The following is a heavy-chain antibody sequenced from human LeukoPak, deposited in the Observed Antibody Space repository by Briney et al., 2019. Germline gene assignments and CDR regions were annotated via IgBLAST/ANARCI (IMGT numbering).Heavy chain of an antibody. CDR1: GGSISSYY. Sequence: PSETLSLTCTVSGGSISSYYWSWIRRPPGKGLEWIGYIYYSGSTNYNPSLKSRVTISVDTSKNQFSLKLSSVTAADTAVYYCARVTVTKSGDAFDIWGQGTMVTVSS. V-gene: IGHV4-59*01. J-gene: IGHJ3*02. D-gene: IGHD4-17*01. CDR2: IYYSGST. CDR3: ARVTVTKSGDAFDI.